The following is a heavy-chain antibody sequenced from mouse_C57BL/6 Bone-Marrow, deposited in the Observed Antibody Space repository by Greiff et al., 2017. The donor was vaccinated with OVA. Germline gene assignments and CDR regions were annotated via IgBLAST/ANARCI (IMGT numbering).Heavy chain of an antibody. V-gene: IGHV1-15*01. CDR2: IDPETGGT. CDR1: GYTFTDYE. CDR3: TRWGWLLRYYFDY. Sequence: QVQLQQSGAELVRPGASVTLSCKASGYTFTDYEMHWVKQTPVHGLEWIGAIDPETGGTAYNQKFKGKAILTADKSSSTAYMELRSLTSEDSAVYYWTRWGWLLRYYFDYWGQGTTLTVSS. D-gene: IGHD2-3*01. J-gene: IGHJ2*01.